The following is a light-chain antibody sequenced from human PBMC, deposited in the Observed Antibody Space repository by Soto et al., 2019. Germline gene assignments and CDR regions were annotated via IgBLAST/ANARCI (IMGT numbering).Light chain of an antibody. J-gene: IGKJ5*01. CDR3: QQLHGYPIT. CDR2: AAS. CDR1: QWSSND. V-gene: IGKV1-9*01. Sequence: PSPSSLAPSVPARFTSACGASQWSSNDLAWDQGKPGKAPKLRIYAASNLHSGVPSRFNGSGSGTHFTLTISSRQPQDFATYYFQQLHGYPITFGQGTRLE.